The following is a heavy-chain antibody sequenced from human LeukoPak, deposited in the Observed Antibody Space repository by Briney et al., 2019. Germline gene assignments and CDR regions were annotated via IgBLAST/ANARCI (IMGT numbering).Heavy chain of an antibody. D-gene: IGHD1-7*01. CDR2: ISSSSSYI. CDR1: GLTFRTYS. CDR3: ARDHGVTGTTYDY. Sequence: PGGSLRLSCAASGLTFRTYSMNWVRQAPGKGLEWVSSISSSSSYIYYADSVKGRFTISRENAKNSMYLQMNSLRAEDTAVYYCARDHGVTGTTYDYWGQGTLVTVSS. V-gene: IGHV3-21*01. J-gene: IGHJ4*02.